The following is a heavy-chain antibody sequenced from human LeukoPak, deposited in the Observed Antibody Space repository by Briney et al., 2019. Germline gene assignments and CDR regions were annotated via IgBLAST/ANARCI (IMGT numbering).Heavy chain of an antibody. CDR3: TRLVATMFDY. J-gene: IGHJ4*02. CDR1: GFTFSDYS. D-gene: IGHD5-12*01. Sequence: PGGSLRLSCAASGFTFSDYSMNWVRQAPGKGLEWVSYISFSVNTKYYGDSVKGRFTVSRDNAKNSLALQMNSLRAEDTAVYYCTRLVATMFDYWGQGSLVTVPS. V-gene: IGHV3-48*04. CDR2: ISFSVNTK.